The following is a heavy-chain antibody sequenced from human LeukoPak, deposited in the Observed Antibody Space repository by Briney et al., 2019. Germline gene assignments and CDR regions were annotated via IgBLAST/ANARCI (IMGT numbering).Heavy chain of an antibody. V-gene: IGHV1-18*04. CDR3: ARDSDYSGNGNGDWFDP. J-gene: IGHJ5*02. Sequence: ASVKVSCKASGFRFTSFGVSWVRQAPGQGLEWMGWISNYFGVTLYAENFEDRVTMTIDTSTTTAYMELRSLRYDDTAVYYCARDSDYSGNGNGDWFDPWGQGTVVTVSS. CDR2: ISNYFGVT. CDR1: GFRFTSFG. D-gene: IGHD4-11*01.